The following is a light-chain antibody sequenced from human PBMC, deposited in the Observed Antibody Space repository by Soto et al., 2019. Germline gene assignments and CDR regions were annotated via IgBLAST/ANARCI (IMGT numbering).Light chain of an antibody. CDR3: QQFDDYPFT. CDR1: QGISSA. CDR2: DAS. V-gene: IGKV1D-13*01. J-gene: IGKJ3*01. Sequence: AIHLAQSPSSLSASVGGSVTITCRASQGISSALAGYQQTPGRGPILLISDASILESGLPSRSSARRPRTDFTLTVSSLQPEDFATYYCQQFDDYPFTFGPGTKVDIK.